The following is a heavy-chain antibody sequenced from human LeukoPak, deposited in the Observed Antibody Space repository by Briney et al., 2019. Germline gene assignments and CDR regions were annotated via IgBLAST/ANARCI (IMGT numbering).Heavy chain of an antibody. J-gene: IGHJ6*03. CDR1: GASTSSSY. Sequence: SETLSLTCTVSGASTSSSYWSWIRQPPGEGLEWIGYIYTSGNTNYNPSLQSRVTMSVDTSKNQFSLNLTSVTAADTAVYYCARLQSYGSGRSYYMDVWANGATVTVSS. CDR3: ARLQSYGSGRSYYMDV. V-gene: IGHV4-4*09. CDR2: IYTSGNT. D-gene: IGHD3-10*01.